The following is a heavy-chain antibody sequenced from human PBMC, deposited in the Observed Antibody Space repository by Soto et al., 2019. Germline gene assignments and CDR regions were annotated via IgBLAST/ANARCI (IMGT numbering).Heavy chain of an antibody. D-gene: IGHD3-22*01. CDR2: ISYDGSNK. V-gene: IGHV3-30-3*01. Sequence: QVQLVESGGGVVQPGRSLRLSCAASGFTFSSYAMHWVRKAPGKGLEWVAIISYDGSNKYYADSVKGRFTISRDNSKSTLFLQMNSLRAEDTAVYYCARMDGSGYYGSYFDYWGQGTLVTVSS. J-gene: IGHJ4*02. CDR1: GFTFSSYA. CDR3: ARMDGSGYYGSYFDY.